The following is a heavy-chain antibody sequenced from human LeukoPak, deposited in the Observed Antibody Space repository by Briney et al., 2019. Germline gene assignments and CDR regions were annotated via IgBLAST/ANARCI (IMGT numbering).Heavy chain of an antibody. D-gene: IGHD2-15*01. CDR1: GFNFRSYS. Sequence: PGGSLRLSCAASGFNFRSYSMNWVRQAPGKGLEWVSYISSSSGKIYYTDSVKGRFTISRDNAKNSLYLQMNSLRAEDTAVYYCARDGGSDPDSFDIWGQGTMVTVSS. V-gene: IGHV3-48*04. J-gene: IGHJ3*02. CDR2: ISSSSGKI. CDR3: ARDGGSDPDSFDI.